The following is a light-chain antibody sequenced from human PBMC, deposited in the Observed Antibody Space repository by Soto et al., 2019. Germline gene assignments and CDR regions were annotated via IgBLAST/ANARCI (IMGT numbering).Light chain of an antibody. J-gene: IGKJ2*01. CDR1: QSISTW. V-gene: IGKV1-5*01. CDR2: GAS. CDR3: QHYDPSSYT. Sequence: DIQMTQSPAILSASLGDRVTFTCRASQSISTWLAWYQVKPGAAPKLLIYGASNLGGGVPSRFSGSGSGTEFTLSISSLQPEDFATYYCQHYDPSSYTFGQGTKLEIK.